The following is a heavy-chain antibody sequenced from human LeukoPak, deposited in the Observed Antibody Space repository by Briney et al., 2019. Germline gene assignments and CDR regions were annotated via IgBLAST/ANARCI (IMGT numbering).Heavy chain of an antibody. CDR1: GYRFTNYW. V-gene: IGHV5-51*01. CDR3: ARLYCGGNCYIDY. J-gene: IGHJ4*02. Sequence: GESLKISCKGSGYRFTNYWIGWVRQMPGKGLEWMGIIYPGDPDTTYSPSFQGQVTISADKSVSSAYLQWSSLKASDTAMYYCARLYCGGNCYIDYWGQGTLVTVSS. CDR2: IYPGDPDT. D-gene: IGHD2-21*02.